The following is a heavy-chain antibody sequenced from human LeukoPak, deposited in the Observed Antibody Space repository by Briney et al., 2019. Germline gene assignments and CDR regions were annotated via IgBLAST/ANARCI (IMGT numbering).Heavy chain of an antibody. J-gene: IGHJ4*02. Sequence: ASVKVSCKASGYTFTSYGISWVRQAPGQGLEWMGIINPSGGSTSYAQKFQGRVTMTRDTSTSTVYMELSSLRSEDTAVYYCARDPYGDYKWTHFDYWGQGTLVTVSS. CDR2: INPSGGST. CDR1: GYTFTSYG. V-gene: IGHV1-46*01. D-gene: IGHD4-17*01. CDR3: ARDPYGDYKWTHFDY.